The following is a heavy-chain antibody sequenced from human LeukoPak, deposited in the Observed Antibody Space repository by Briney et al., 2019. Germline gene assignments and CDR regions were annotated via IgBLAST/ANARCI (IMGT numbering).Heavy chain of an antibody. CDR1: GFTFSSYT. V-gene: IGHV3-30-3*01. D-gene: IGHD3-16*02. J-gene: IGHJ4*02. CDR3: ARDPTVIVYYFDY. CDR2: ISYDGSNK. Sequence: GGSLRLSCAASGFTFSSYTMSWVRQAPGKGLEWVAVISYDGSNKYYADSVKGRFTISRDNSKNTLYLQMNSLRAEDTAVYYCARDPTVIVYYFDYWGQGTLVTVSS.